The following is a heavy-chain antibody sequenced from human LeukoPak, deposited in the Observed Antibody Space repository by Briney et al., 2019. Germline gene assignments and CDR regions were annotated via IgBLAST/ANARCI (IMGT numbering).Heavy chain of an antibody. CDR2: FKTKYNQV. J-gene: IGHJ4*02. D-gene: IGHD4-11*01. CDR1: GFTFNDYA. V-gene: IGHV3-23*05. Sequence: GGSLRLSCVASGFTFNDYAMNWARQAPGKRLEWVSTFKTKYNQVYYAESVRGRFTISTDNSKNTVFLQMNSLGAEDTALYYCARSVPDYTRFDYWGQGALVTVSS. CDR3: ARSVPDYTRFDY.